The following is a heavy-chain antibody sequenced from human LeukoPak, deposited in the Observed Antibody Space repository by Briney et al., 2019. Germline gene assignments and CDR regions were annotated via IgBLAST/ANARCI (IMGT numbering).Heavy chain of an antibody. Sequence: GGAPRLYCAASGLTFSSYGMSWVRQAPGKGMEWVSYISNSGHTIYYADSVTGRFTISRDNAKNSLYLQMNSLRAEDTAVYYCSAGEGYYDSSDYYSAWAFNVWGQGTMVTVSS. V-gene: IGHV3-48*04. J-gene: IGHJ3*01. CDR1: GLTFSSYG. CDR3: SAGEGYYDSSDYYSAWAFNV. CDR2: ISNSGHTI. D-gene: IGHD3-22*01.